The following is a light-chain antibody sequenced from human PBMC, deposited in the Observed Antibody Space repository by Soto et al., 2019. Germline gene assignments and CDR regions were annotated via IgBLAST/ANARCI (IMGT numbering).Light chain of an antibody. J-gene: IGKJ1*01. V-gene: IGKV3-20*01. CDR1: QSVSSNY. CDR2: GAS. Sequence: EIVLTQSPGTLSLSPVERATLSCRASQSVSSNYLAWYQQKPGQAPRLLIYGASNRATGIPDRFSGSGSGTDFTLAISRLEPEDFAVYYCQQYGSSGTFGQGTKV. CDR3: QQYGSSGT.